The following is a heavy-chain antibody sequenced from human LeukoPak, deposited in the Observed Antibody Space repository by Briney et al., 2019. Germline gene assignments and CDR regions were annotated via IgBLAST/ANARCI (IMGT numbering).Heavy chain of an antibody. CDR2: INHSGST. J-gene: IGHJ4*02. Sequence: SETLSLTCAVYGGSFSGYYWSWIRQPPGKGLEWIGEINHSGSTNYNPSLKSRVTISVDTSKNQFSLKLSSVTAADTAVYYCARSTYPGSFDYWGQGTLVTVSS. CDR1: GGSFSGYY. CDR3: ARSTYPGSFDY. V-gene: IGHV4-34*01. D-gene: IGHD1-26*01.